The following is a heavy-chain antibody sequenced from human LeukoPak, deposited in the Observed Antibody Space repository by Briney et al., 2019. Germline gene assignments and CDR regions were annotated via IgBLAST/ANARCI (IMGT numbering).Heavy chain of an antibody. CDR2: INWNSGSI. V-gene: IGHV3-9*01. D-gene: IGHD3-10*01. J-gene: IGHJ5*02. CDR1: GFTFGDYA. CDR3: AKGGSETSYRQPHT. Sequence: GRSLRLSCAASGFTFGDYAMHWVRQAPGKGLEWVSGINWNSGSIGYADSVKGRFTISRDNAKNSLYLQMNSLRAEDTALYYCAKGGSETSYRQPHTWGQGTLVTVSS.